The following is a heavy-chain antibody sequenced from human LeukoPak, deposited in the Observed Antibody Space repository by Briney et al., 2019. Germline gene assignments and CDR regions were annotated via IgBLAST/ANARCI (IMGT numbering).Heavy chain of an antibody. CDR2: ISWNSGSI. Sequence: GGSLRLPCAASGFTFDDYAMHWVRQAPGKGLEWVSGISWNSGSIGYADSVKGRFTISRDNAKNSLYLQMNSLRAEDTALYYCAKAPLGIAAPQYFQHWGQGTLVTVSS. CDR1: GFTFDDYA. D-gene: IGHD6-13*01. J-gene: IGHJ1*01. CDR3: AKAPLGIAAPQYFQH. V-gene: IGHV3-9*01.